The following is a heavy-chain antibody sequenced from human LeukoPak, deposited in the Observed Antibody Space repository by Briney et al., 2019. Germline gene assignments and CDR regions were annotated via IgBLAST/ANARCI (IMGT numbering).Heavy chain of an antibody. J-gene: IGHJ4*02. Sequence: GASLRLSCAASGFTFSDYYMSWIRQAPGKGLEWISYISSSGSTLYYADSVKGRFTISRDNAMNSLFLQMNSLRAEDTAVYYCARERDFYDSTNYSGGQGTLVTVSS. CDR3: ARERDFYDSTNYS. CDR1: GFTFSDYY. D-gene: IGHD3-22*01. CDR2: ISSSGSTL. V-gene: IGHV3-11*01.